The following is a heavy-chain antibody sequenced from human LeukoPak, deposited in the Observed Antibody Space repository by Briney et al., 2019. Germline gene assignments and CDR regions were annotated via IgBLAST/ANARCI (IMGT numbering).Heavy chain of an antibody. D-gene: IGHD7-27*01. CDR2: ISSAGNT. J-gene: IGHJ5*02. V-gene: IGHV1-18*01. Sequence: ASVKVSCKASGYIFSNYGISWVRQAPGHGLEWMGWISSAGNTNYAPKFQGRATMTTDTSTRTAYIELRSLRFDDTAVYYCARDFAWGSGGAPIDDNWLDPWGQGTLVTVSS. CDR3: ARDFAWGSGGAPIDDNWLDP. CDR1: GYIFSNYG.